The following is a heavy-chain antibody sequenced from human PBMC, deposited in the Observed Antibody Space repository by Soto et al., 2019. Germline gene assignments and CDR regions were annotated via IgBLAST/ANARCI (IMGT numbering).Heavy chain of an antibody. Sequence: EVQLVESGGGLVQSGGSLRLSCAASGFTFSSYEMNWVRQAPGKGLEWISYIRNSGSTIYYADSVKGRFTISRDDAKNSLYLQMNILRAEETAVYYCARSGYNVVFDYWGQGTLVTVSS. D-gene: IGHD5-12*01. V-gene: IGHV3-48*03. CDR1: GFTFSSYE. CDR3: ARSGYNVVFDY. CDR2: IRNSGSTI. J-gene: IGHJ4*02.